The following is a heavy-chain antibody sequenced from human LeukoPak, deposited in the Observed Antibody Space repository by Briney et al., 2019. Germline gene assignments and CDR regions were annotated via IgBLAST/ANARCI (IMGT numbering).Heavy chain of an antibody. CDR2: ISGSGGST. CDR1: GFTFSTYA. D-gene: IGHD2-8*01. CDR3: AKSTANVLNYYFDS. V-gene: IGHV3-23*01. J-gene: IGHJ4*02. Sequence: GGSLRLSCAASGFTFSTYAMRWFRQAPGKGLECVSAISGSGGSTSYADSVKGRFTISRDNSKNTLYLQMNSLRAEDTAIYYCAKSTANVLNYYFDSWGQGTLVTVSS.